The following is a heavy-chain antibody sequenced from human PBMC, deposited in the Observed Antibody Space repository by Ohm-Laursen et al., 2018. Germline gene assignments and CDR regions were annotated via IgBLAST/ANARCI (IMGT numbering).Heavy chain of an antibody. CDR2: ISYDGNKK. CDR3: AKDTLDFWSDYYVAQGV. J-gene: IGHJ4*02. D-gene: IGHD3-3*01. CDR1: GFTFTSYG. Sequence: SLRLSCAASGFTFTSYGMHWVRQAPGKGLEWVAVISYDGNKKYYADSVKGRFTISRDNSKNTLYVQMNSLRAEDTAVYYCAKDTLDFWSDYYVAQGVWGQGTLVTVSS. V-gene: IGHV3-30*18.